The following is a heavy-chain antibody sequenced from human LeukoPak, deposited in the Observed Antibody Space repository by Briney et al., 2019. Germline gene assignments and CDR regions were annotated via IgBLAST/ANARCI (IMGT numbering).Heavy chain of an antibody. Sequence: GGSLRLSCAASGFTFSSYAMSWVRQAPGKGLEWVSAISGSGGSTYYADSVKGRFTISRDNSKSTLYLQMNSLRAEDTAVYYCAKDSSSWFSYYYYGMDVWGQGTTVTVSS. J-gene: IGHJ6*02. CDR2: ISGSGGST. CDR1: GFTFSSYA. D-gene: IGHD6-13*01. V-gene: IGHV3-23*01. CDR3: AKDSSSWFSYYYYGMDV.